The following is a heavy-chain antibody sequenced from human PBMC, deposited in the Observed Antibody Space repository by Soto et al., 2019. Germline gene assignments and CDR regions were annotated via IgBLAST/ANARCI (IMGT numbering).Heavy chain of an antibody. V-gene: IGHV1-8*01. CDR3: ARLYRSDLLPADTMVRGVDGMDV. Sequence: ASVKVSCKASGYTFTSYDINWVRQATGQGLEWMGWMNPNSGNTGYAQKFQGRVTMTRNTSISTAYMELSSLRSEDTAVYYCARLYRSDLLPADTMVRGVDGMDVWGQGTTVTVSS. D-gene: IGHD3-10*01. CDR2: MNPNSGNT. J-gene: IGHJ6*02. CDR1: GYTFTSYD.